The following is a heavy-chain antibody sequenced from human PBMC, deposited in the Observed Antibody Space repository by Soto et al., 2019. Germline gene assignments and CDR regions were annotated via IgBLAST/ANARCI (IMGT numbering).Heavy chain of an antibody. D-gene: IGHD6-13*01. CDR1: GFTFSSYA. CDR2: TSGSGGST. CDR3: ANQGIAAAGMGWFDP. V-gene: IGHV3-23*01. Sequence: EVQLLESGGGLVQPGGSLRLSCAASGFTFSSYAMSWVRQAPGNGLEWVSATSGSGGSTYYAVSVKGRFTISRDNSKNTLYLQMNSLRAEDTAVYSCANQGIAAAGMGWFDPWGQGTLVTVSS. J-gene: IGHJ5*02.